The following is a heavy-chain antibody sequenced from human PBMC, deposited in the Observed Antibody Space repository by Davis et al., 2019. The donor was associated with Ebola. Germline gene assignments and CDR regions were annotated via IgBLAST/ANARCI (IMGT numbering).Heavy chain of an antibody. J-gene: IGHJ5*01. Sequence: GSLRLSCAASGFPFSSYTMNWVRQSPGKGLEWIGDMYPSGSTAMYYSPSLKSRLSISADTSKNQYSLKLNAVTASDTATYYCARRVVGGWGSFRYDSWGQGILVTVSS. CDR2: MYPSGST. CDR1: GFPFSSYT. CDR3: ARRVVGGWGSFRYDS. V-gene: IGHV4-59*04. D-gene: IGHD3-16*02.